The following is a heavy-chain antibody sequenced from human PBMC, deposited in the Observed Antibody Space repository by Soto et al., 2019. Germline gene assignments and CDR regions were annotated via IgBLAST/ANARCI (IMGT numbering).Heavy chain of an antibody. CDR2: IYYSGST. J-gene: IGHJ4*02. CDR3: ARVDSSSRLYYFDY. V-gene: IGHV4-39*01. D-gene: IGHD6-13*01. Sequence: TLSLTCTVSGGSISSSSYYWGWIRQPPGKGLEWIGSIYYSGSTYYNPSLKSRVTISVDTSKNQFSLKLSSVTAADTAVYYCARVDSSSRLYYFDYWGQGTLVTVSS. CDR1: GGSISSSSYY.